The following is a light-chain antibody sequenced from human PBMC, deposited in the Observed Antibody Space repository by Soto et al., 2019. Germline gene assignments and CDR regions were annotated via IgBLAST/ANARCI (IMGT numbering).Light chain of an antibody. CDR1: QSIRSY. CDR3: QQYNSYSRT. CDR2: QAS. J-gene: IGKJ1*01. Sequence: DIQMTQSPSTLSASVGDRVTITCRASQSIRSYLAWYQQKPGKAPKLLIYQASDLESGVPSRFSGSGSGTEFTLTISSLQPDDFATYYCQQYNSYSRTFGQGTKVEIK. V-gene: IGKV1-5*03.